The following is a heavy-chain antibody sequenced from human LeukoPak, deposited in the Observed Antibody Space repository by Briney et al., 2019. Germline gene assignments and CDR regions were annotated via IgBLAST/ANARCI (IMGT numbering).Heavy chain of an antibody. D-gene: IGHD1-26*01. V-gene: IGHV3-21*01. CDR3: ARERSIGSLDY. Sequence: GGSLRLSCAASGFTFSSYSMNWVRQAPGKRLEWVSSISSSSSYIYYADSVKGRFTISRDNAKNSLYLQMNSLRAEDTAVYYCARERSIGSLDYWGQGTLVTVSS. CDR1: GFTFSSYS. CDR2: ISSSSSYI. J-gene: IGHJ4*02.